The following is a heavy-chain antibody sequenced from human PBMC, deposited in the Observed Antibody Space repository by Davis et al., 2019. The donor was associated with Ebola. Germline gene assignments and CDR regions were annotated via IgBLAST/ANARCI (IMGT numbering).Heavy chain of an antibody. J-gene: IGHJ5*02. CDR2: ISGSGGST. CDR3: AKRGSSWYGWFDP. V-gene: IGHV3-23*01. D-gene: IGHD6-13*01. CDR1: GFTSSSNA. Sequence: PSESLSLSCAASGFTSSSNAMSWVRQAPGKGLEWVSAISGSGGSTYYADSVKGRFTISRDNSKNTLYLQMNSLRAEDTAVYYCAKRGSSWYGWFDPWGQGTLVTVSS.